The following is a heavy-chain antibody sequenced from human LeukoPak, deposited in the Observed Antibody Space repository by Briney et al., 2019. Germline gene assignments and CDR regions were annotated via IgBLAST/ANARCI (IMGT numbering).Heavy chain of an antibody. CDR1: GGSISSYY. Sequence: SETLSLTCTVSGGSISSYYWSWIRQPPGKGLEWIGYIYYSGSTNYNPSLKSRVTISVDTSKNQFSLKLSSVTAADTAVYYCARDHCTSTSCIIVDAFDLWGRGTLVTVSS. D-gene: IGHD2-2*01. CDR2: IYYSGST. V-gene: IGHV4-59*01. CDR3: ARDHCTSTSCIIVDAFDL. J-gene: IGHJ3*01.